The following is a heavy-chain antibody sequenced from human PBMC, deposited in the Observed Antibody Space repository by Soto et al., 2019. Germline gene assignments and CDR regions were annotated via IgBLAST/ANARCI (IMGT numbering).Heavy chain of an antibody. CDR2: IYYSGST. D-gene: IGHD3-22*01. CDR3: ARDGYYYDSSGYQRVYYFDY. CDR1: GGSIRSYY. Sequence: SETLSLTCTVSGGSIRSYYWSWIRQPPGKGLEWIGYIYYSGSTNYNPSLNSRVTISVDTSKNQFSLKLSSVTAADTAVYYCARDGYYYDSSGYQRVYYFDYWGQGTLVTVSS. J-gene: IGHJ4*02. V-gene: IGHV4-59*01.